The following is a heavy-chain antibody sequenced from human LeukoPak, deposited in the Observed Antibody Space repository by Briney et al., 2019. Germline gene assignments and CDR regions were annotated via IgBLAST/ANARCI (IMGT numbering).Heavy chain of an antibody. CDR1: GFTFSSYA. Sequence: PGGSLRLSYAASGFTFSSYAMHWVRQAPGKGLEYVSAISSNGGSTYYANSVKGRFTISRDNSKNTLYLKMGRLRAEDMAVYYCARDTGLPGFDPWGQGTLVTVSS. CDR3: ARDTGLPGFDP. D-gene: IGHD3-16*01. J-gene: IGHJ5*02. V-gene: IGHV3-64*01. CDR2: ISSNGGST.